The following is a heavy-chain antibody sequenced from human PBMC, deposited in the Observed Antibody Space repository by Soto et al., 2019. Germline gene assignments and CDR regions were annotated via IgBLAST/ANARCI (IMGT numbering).Heavy chain of an antibody. CDR3: AKGRTRPLQLGSFGDNAFDV. Sequence: EVQLVESGGGLVQPGRSLRLSCVASDFTFDNYAMHWVRQAPGKGLEWVSGISWNSGTLVYADSVKGRFTISRDNTKNSLYLQMNGLSPEDTALYFCAKGRTRPLQLGSFGDNAFDVWGQGTMVTVSS. V-gene: IGHV3-9*01. CDR1: DFTFDNYA. CDR2: ISWNSGTL. D-gene: IGHD3-10*01. J-gene: IGHJ3*01.